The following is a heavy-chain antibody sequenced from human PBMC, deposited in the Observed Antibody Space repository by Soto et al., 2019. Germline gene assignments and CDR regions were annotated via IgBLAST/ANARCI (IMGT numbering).Heavy chain of an antibody. CDR1: GFTFSSYA. V-gene: IGHV3-23*01. J-gene: IGHJ6*03. CDR3: AKSSGFGVVYYSMDV. Sequence: GGSLRLSCAASGFTFSSYAMSWVRQAPGKGLEWVSSISGGGGTTYHTDPVKGRFTISRDNSKSTLYLQMNSLRAEDTAVYHCAKSSGFGVVYYSMDVWGKGTTVTVSS. D-gene: IGHD3-3*01. CDR2: ISGGGGTT.